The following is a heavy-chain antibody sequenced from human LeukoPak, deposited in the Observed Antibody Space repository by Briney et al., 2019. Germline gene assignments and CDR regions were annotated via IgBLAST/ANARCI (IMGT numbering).Heavy chain of an antibody. CDR3: ATYTFDAFDL. CDR1: GFTFSRYW. CDR2: IKSDGSGT. J-gene: IGHJ3*01. D-gene: IGHD4-11*01. Sequence: GGSLRLSCAASGFTFSRYWMQWVRRAPGKGLLWVSRIKSDGSGTTYADSVKGRFTISRDNAKDTLYLQMNSLRAEDTAVYYCATYTFDAFDLWGQGTMVTVAS. V-gene: IGHV3-74*01.